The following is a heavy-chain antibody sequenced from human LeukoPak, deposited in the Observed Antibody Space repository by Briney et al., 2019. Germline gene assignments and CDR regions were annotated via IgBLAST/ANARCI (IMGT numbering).Heavy chain of an antibody. CDR3: ARAPPKRGTPVYYFDY. V-gene: IGHV3-21*01. J-gene: IGHJ4*02. CDR1: GFTFSSYE. Sequence: GGSLRLSCAASGFTFSSYEMNWVRQAPGTGLEWVSSISPSSSYIYYTDSVTGRFTISRDNAENSLYLQMSGLRAEDTAVYYCARAPPKRGTPVYYFDYWGQGTLVTVSS. CDR2: ISPSSSYI. D-gene: IGHD1-26*01.